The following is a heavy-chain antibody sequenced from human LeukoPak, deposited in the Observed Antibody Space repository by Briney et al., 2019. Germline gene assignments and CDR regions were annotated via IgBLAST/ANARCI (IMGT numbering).Heavy chain of an antibody. V-gene: IGHV3-21*01. CDR3: ARDNYDSSTPYYFDY. CDR1: GFIFSSYS. D-gene: IGHD3-22*01. J-gene: IGHJ4*02. Sequence: PGGSLRLSCAASGFIFSSYSMNWVRQAPGKGLEWVSSISSSSYIYYADSVKGRFTISRDNAKNSLYLQMNSLRAEDTAVYYCARDNYDSSTPYYFDYWGQGTLVTVSS. CDR2: ISSSSYI.